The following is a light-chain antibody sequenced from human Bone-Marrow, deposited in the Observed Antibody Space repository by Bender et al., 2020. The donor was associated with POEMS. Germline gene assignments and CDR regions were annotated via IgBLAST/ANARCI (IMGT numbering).Light chain of an antibody. CDR2: EVS. CDR3: SSFRTGSTPVV. CDR1: SSDVGRYNY. V-gene: IGLV2-14*01. J-gene: IGLJ2*01. Sequence: QSALTQPASVSGSPGQSVTISCTGTSSDVGRYNYVSWYQQHPGKAPKFMIYEVSKRPSGVSNRFSGSKSGNTASLTISGLQAEDEADYYCSSFRTGSTPVVFGGGTKLTVL.